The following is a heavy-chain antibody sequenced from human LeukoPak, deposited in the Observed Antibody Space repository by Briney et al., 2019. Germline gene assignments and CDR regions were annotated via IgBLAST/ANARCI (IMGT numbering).Heavy chain of an antibody. V-gene: IGHV3-21*01. Sequence: GCSLRLSCLASGFTFSFYTMNWVRQAAGKGLEGVASITSSCTYMYYADSVKGRFTISRNHATNSLLLQMHGLGAEDTAVYFCVRGEAASRYHWFDTWGQGTLVTVSS. J-gene: IGHJ5*02. D-gene: IGHD6-25*01. CDR3: VRGEAASRYHWFDT. CDR1: GFTFSFYT. CDR2: ITSSCTYM.